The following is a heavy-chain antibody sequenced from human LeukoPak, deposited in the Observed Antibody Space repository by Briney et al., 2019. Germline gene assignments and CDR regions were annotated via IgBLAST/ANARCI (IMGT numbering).Heavy chain of an antibody. CDR1: RFTFRSYG. CDR3: ATYNSGTIDH. J-gene: IGHJ4*02. CDR2: IWYDGSEK. Sequence: GGSLRLSCAASRFTFRSYGMHWVRQAPGKGLEWVAVIWYDGSEKYYADSVKGRFTVSRDNSNNMLYLQMDSPRAEDTAVYYCATYNSGTIDHWGQGTLVTVSS. D-gene: IGHD1-1*01. V-gene: IGHV3-33*03.